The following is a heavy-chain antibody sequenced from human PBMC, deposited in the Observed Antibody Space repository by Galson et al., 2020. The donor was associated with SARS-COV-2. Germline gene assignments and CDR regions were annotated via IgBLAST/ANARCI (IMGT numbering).Heavy chain of an antibody. V-gene: IGHV1-8*01. Sequence: ASVKVSCKASGYTFSSYDINWVRQATGQGLEWMGWMNPDSGNTGFAQKFQGRVAMTRNTSMTTAYMELSSLRSEDTAVYYCARGLLRVGTRNYFYYNGMDVWGQGTTVTVSS. CDR2: MNPDSGNT. CDR1: GYTFSSYD. J-gene: IGHJ6*02. CDR3: ARGLLRVGTRNYFYYNGMDV. D-gene: IGHD1-26*01.